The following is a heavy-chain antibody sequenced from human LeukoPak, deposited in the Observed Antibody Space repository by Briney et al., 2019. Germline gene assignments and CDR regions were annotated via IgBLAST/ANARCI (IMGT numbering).Heavy chain of an antibody. V-gene: IGHV3-74*01. CDR1: GFTFSSYL. CDR3: ARSNHCSGGSCYSAWFDP. Sequence: GGSLRLSCADSGFTFSSYLMHWVRQAPGKGLVWVSRINSDGSSTSYADSVRGRFTISRDNAKNTLYLQMNSLRAEDTAVYYYARSNHCSGGSCYSAWFDPWGQGTLVTVSS. J-gene: IGHJ5*02. D-gene: IGHD2-15*01. CDR2: INSDGSST.